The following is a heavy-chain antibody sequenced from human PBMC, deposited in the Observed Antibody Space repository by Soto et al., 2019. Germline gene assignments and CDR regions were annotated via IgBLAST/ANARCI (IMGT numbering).Heavy chain of an antibody. D-gene: IGHD6-19*01. J-gene: IGHJ4*02. CDR3: ARALGYSSTSRLDL. V-gene: IGHV1-8*01. Sequence: QVQLVQSGAEVEKPGASVKVSSKASGYTFTTYDFNWVRQAPGHGLEWMGWMNPDTGNTGYAQKFQGRVTMTRDTSISTAFMALSGLTPEDTTVYYCARALGYSSTSRLDLWGQGTLVTVSS. CDR2: MNPDTGNT. CDR1: GYTFTTYD.